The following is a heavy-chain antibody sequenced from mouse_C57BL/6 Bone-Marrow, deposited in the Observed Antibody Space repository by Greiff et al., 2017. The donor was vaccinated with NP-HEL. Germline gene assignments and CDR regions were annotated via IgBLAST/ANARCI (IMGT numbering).Heavy chain of an antibody. CDR3: ARYDGRGYFDV. CDR2: ISYDGSN. J-gene: IGHJ1*03. Sequence: EVQLQESGPGLVKPSQSLSLTCSVTGYSITSGYYWNWIRQFPGNKLEWMGYISYDGSNNYNPSLKNRISITRDTSKNQFFLKLNSVTTEDTATYYCARYDGRGYFDVWGTGTTVTVSS. D-gene: IGHD2-3*01. CDR1: GYSITSGYY. V-gene: IGHV3-6*01.